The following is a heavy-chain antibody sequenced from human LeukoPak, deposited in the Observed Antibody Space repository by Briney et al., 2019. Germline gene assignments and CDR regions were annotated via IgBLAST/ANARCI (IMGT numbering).Heavy chain of an antibody. V-gene: IGHV3-23*01. D-gene: IGHD1-26*01. J-gene: IGHJ6*02. CDR2: ISGGGGST. Sequence: GGSLRLSCAASAFTFSSYAMNWVRQAPGKGLEWVSGISGGGGSTYYADSVKGRFTISRDNSKNTLYLQMNSLRAEDTAVYYCARDRVGAPHYYYGMDVWGQGTTVTVSS. CDR3: ARDRVGAPHYYYGMDV. CDR1: AFTFSSYA.